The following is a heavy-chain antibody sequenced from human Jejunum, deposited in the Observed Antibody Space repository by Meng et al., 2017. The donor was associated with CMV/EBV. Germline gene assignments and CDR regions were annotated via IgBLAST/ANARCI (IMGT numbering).Heavy chain of an antibody. CDR1: FTFETYW. D-gene: IGHD2-15*01. CDR3: VRDQLVVVPVGGFDS. CDR2: ISGNSGRT. J-gene: IGHJ4*02. Sequence: FTFETYWMQWVSLVPGKGLEWVSSISGNSGRTVYADSVEGRFTITRDESENTLNLFMRGLRPNDSATYYCVRDQLVVVPVGGFDSWGQGTLVTVSS. V-gene: IGHV3-20*03.